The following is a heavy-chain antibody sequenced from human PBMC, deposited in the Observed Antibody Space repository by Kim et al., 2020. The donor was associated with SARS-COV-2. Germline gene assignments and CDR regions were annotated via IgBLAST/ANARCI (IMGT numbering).Heavy chain of an antibody. CDR3: AILVQWLRFDY. Sequence: GGSLRLSCAASGFTFSTYAMSWVRQAPGKGLEWVSAISGSGGSTYYADSVKGRFTISRDNSKNTLYLQMNSLRAGDTAVYYCAILVQWLRFDYWGQGTLVTVSS. CDR1: GFTFSTYA. D-gene: IGHD5-12*01. J-gene: IGHJ4*02. CDR2: ISGSGGST. V-gene: IGHV3-23*01.